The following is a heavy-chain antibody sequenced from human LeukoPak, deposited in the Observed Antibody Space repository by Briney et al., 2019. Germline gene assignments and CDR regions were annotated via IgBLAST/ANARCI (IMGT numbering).Heavy chain of an antibody. CDR3: AKEGVAIQLWVQASDY. J-gene: IGHJ4*02. CDR2: ISGSGGST. CDR1: GFTFSSYA. Sequence: QSGGSLRLSCAASGFTFSSYAMSWVRQAPGKGLEWVLAISGSGGSTYYADSVKGRFTISRDNSKNTLYLQMNSLRAEDTAVYYCAKEGVAIQLWVQASDYWGQGTLVTVSS. D-gene: IGHD5-18*01. V-gene: IGHV3-23*01.